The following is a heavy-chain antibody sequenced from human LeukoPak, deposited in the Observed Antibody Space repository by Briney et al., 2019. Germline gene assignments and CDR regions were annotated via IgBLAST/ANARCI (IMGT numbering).Heavy chain of an antibody. CDR3: ARAGVWDYSDTSGYHNGAFDI. CDR1: GYTFTGYY. CDR2: INPNSGGT. Sequence: AASVKVSCKASGYTFTGYYIHWVRQAPGQGLEWMGRINPNSGGTNYAQKFQGRVTMTRDTSISTAYMELSRLRSDDTALYYCARAGVWDYSDTSGYHNGAFDIWGQGTMVTVSS. D-gene: IGHD3-22*01. V-gene: IGHV1-2*06. J-gene: IGHJ3*02.